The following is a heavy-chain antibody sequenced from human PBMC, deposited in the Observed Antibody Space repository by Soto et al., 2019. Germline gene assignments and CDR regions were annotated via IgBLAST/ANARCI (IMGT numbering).Heavy chain of an antibody. CDR3: ARGSARTGYYTWLDP. J-gene: IGHJ5*02. V-gene: IGHV4-59*02. Sequence: SETLSLTCTVSGDSVSSYYWTWIRQPPGKGLELIGYIFYSGNSYYNPSLQSRVTISVDTSKNQFSLMLSSVTAADTAIYYCARGSARTGYYTWLDPWGQGTLVTVSS. CDR2: IFYSGNS. CDR1: GDSVSSYY. D-gene: IGHD3-9*01.